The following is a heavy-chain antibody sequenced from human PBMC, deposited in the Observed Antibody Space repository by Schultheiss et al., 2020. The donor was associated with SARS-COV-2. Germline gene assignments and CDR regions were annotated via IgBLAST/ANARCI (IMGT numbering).Heavy chain of an antibody. D-gene: IGHD4-23*01. CDR1: GFTFSSYA. CDR2: ISGSGGST. V-gene: IGHV3-23*01. Sequence: SCAASGFTFSSYAMSWVRHAPGKGLEWVSAISGSGGSTYYADSVKGRFTISRDNSKNTLYLQMNSLRAEDTAVYYCARGGTVVRGNWFDPWGQGTLVTVSS. J-gene: IGHJ5*02. CDR3: ARGGTVVRGNWFDP.